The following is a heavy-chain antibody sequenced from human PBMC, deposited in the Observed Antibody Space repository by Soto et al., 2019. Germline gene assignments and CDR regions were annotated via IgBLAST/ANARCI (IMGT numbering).Heavy chain of an antibody. CDR2: ISGSGGST. CDR1: GFTFSSYA. Sequence: GGSLRLSCAASGFTFSSYAMSWVRQAPGKGLEWVSAISGSGGSTYYADSVKGRFTISRDNSKNTLYLQMNSLRAEDTAVYYCDKAARHASNSFRDCMDPWGQGIMVTVSS. D-gene: IGHD2-21*02. J-gene: IGHJ5*02. CDR3: DKAARHASNSFRDCMDP. V-gene: IGHV3-23*01.